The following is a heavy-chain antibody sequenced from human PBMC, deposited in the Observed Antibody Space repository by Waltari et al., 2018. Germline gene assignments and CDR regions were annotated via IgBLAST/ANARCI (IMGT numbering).Heavy chain of an antibody. D-gene: IGHD2-21*01. V-gene: IGHV3-15*01. Sequence: EVQLVESGGGLVKHGGSLRLSCAASGFTFSNAWMSWVSQAPGKGQEWVGSIKSKTGGGTTDYAAPVKCIFTITRDDSKNTLYLQMNSLKTEDTAVYYCTTEVVFLFDYWGQGTLVTVSS. J-gene: IGHJ4*02. CDR1: GFTFSNAW. CDR3: TTEVVFLFDY. CDR2: IKSKTGGGTT.